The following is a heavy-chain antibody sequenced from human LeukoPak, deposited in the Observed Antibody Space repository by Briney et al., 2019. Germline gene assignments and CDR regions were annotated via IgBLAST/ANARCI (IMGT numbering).Heavy chain of an antibody. D-gene: IGHD2-21*02. Sequence: SVKVSCKASGGTFSSYAISWVRQAPGQGLEWMGRIIPMLTQAQYAQKFQGRVTITADKSTSTTSTAYMELSSLRSEDTAVYYCTRESNDCGGDCYISDWGQGTLVTVSS. V-gene: IGHV1-69*04. CDR3: TRESNDCGGDCYISD. J-gene: IGHJ4*02. CDR2: IIPMLTQA. CDR1: GGTFSSYA.